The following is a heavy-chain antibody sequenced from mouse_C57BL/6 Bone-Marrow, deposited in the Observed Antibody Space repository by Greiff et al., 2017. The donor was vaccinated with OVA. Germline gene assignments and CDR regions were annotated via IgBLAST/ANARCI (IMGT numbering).Heavy chain of an antibody. D-gene: IGHD2-4*01. J-gene: IGHJ4*01. CDR3: ARGGRLRRRRYYYAMDY. Sequence: DVKLVESGGGLVKPGGSLKLSCAASGFTFSSYAMSWVRQTPEKRLEWVATISDGGSYTYYPDNVKGRFTISRDNAKNNLYLQMSHLKSEDTAMYYCARGGRLRRRRYYYAMDYWGQGTSVTVSS. V-gene: IGHV5-4*03. CDR2: ISDGGSYT. CDR1: GFTFSSYA.